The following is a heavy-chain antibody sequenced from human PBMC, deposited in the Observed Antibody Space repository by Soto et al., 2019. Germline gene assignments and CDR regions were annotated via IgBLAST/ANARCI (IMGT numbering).Heavy chain of an antibody. Sequence: QVQLVQSGDEVKKPGASVKVSCKASGYIFVNYGIAWVRQAPGQGLEWMGWISPYTGNTHSASKVQCRLTMTTDTSTSTADMDLGSLKSDDTAVYYCVMVDNYVTPTPQDVWGQGTTVTVSS. CDR2: ISPYTGNT. CDR3: VMVDNYVTPTPQDV. V-gene: IGHV1-18*01. D-gene: IGHD3-16*01. CDR1: GYIFVNYG. J-gene: IGHJ6*02.